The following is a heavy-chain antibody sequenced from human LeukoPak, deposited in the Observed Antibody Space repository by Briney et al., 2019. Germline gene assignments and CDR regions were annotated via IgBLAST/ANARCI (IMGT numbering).Heavy chain of an antibody. J-gene: IGHJ4*02. V-gene: IGHV3-7*01. CDR3: AREHYDILTGSYYFDY. D-gene: IGHD3-9*01. Sequence: GGSLRLSCAASGFTFSSYWMSWVRQAPGEGLEWVANIKQDGSEKYYVDSVKGRITISRDNARNSLYLQMNSLRAEDTAVYYCAREHYDILTGSYYFDYWGQGTLVTVSS. CDR2: IKQDGSEK. CDR1: GFTFSSYW.